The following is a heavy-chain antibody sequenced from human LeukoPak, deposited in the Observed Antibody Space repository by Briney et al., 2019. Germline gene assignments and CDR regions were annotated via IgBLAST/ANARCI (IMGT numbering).Heavy chain of an antibody. D-gene: IGHD3-10*01. CDR3: ARDYFGSGSYYMRDY. V-gene: IGHV1-18*01. Sequence: GASVKVSCKASGYTFTSYGISWVRQAPGQGLEWMGWISAYNGNTNYAQNLQGRVTMTTDTSTSTAYMELRSLRSDDTAVYYCARDYFGSGSYYMRDYWDQGTLVTVSS. J-gene: IGHJ4*02. CDR2: ISAYNGNT. CDR1: GYTFTSYG.